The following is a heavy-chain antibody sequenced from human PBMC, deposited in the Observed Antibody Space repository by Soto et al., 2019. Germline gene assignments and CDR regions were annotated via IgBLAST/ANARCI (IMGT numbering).Heavy chain of an antibody. Sequence: QVQLVQSGAEVKKPGSSVKVSCKASGGTFSSYAISWVRQAPGQGLGWMGGIIPIFGTANYAQKFQGRVTITADESTSTAYMELSSLRSEDTAVYYCARRSSGSIAAPTKRYYYGMDVWGQGTTVTVSS. CDR3: ARRSSGSIAAPTKRYYYGMDV. J-gene: IGHJ6*02. D-gene: IGHD6-6*01. CDR1: GGTFSSYA. CDR2: IIPIFGTA. V-gene: IGHV1-69*01.